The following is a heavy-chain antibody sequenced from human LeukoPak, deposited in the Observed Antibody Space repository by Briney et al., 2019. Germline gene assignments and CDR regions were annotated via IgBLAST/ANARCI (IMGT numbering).Heavy chain of an antibody. D-gene: IGHD6-6*01. CDR2: ISYNGGSE. CDR1: GFTFSSYG. Sequence: PGGSLRLSCAASGFTFSSYGMHWVRQAPGKGLEWVAAISYNGGSEYYSDSVKGRFTISRDNSMNTLYLQMNSLRAEDTAVYYCAKDLTKYSSSTAAFDIWGQGTMVTVSS. J-gene: IGHJ3*02. V-gene: IGHV3-30*18. CDR3: AKDLTKYSSSTAAFDI.